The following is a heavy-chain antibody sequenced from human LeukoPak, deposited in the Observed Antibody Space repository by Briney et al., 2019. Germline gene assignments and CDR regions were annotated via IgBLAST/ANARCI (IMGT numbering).Heavy chain of an antibody. J-gene: IGHJ4*02. D-gene: IGHD2-21*02. CDR2: ISAYNGNT. Sequence: ASVKVSCKASGYTFTSYGISWVRQAPGQGLEWMGWISAYNGNTNYAQNLQGRVTMTTDTSTGAAYMELRSLRSDDTAVYYCARAYCGDDCSFDYWGQGTLVTVSS. V-gene: IGHV1-18*01. CDR3: ARAYCGDDCSFDY. CDR1: GYTFTSYG.